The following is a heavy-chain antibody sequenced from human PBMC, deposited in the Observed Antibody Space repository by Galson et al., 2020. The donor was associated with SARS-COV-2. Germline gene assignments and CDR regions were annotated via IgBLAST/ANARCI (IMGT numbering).Heavy chain of an antibody. V-gene: IGHV3-9*01. J-gene: IGHJ6*02. CDR2: ISWNSGSI. D-gene: IGHD6-13*01. CDR1: GFTFDDYA. CDR3: AKDIGEQQLAYYYYYYGMDV. Sequence: GGSLRLSCAASGFTFDDYAMHWVRQAPGKGLEWVSGISWNSGSIGYADSVKGRFTISRDNAKNSLYLQMNSLRAEDTALYYCAKDIGEQQLAYYYYYYGMDVWGQGTTVTVSS.